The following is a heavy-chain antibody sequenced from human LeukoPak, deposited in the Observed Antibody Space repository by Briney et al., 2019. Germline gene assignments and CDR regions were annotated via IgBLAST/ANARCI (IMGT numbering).Heavy chain of an antibody. Sequence: PSETLSLTCAVSGGSISSGGYSWSWLRQPPGKGLEWIGYIYHSGSTYYNPSLKSRVTISVDRSKNQFSLKLSSVTAADTAVYYCARNYGGNSDAFDIWGQGTMVTVSS. CDR2: IYHSGST. CDR3: ARNYGGNSDAFDI. D-gene: IGHD4-23*01. J-gene: IGHJ3*02. V-gene: IGHV4-30-2*01. CDR1: GGSISSGGYS.